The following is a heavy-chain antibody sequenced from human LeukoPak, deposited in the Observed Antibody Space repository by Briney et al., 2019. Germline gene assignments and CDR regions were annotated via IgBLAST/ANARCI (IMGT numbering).Heavy chain of an antibody. CDR3: ARESGADYYDSSGPHY. J-gene: IGHJ4*02. D-gene: IGHD3-22*01. V-gene: IGHV1-2*02. Sequence: GASVKVSCKASGYTFTGYYMHWVRQAPGQGLEWMGWINPNSGGTNYAQKFQGRVTMTRDTSISTAYMELSRLRSDDTAAYYCARESGADYYDSSGPHYWGQGTLVTVSS. CDR1: GYTFTGYY. CDR2: INPNSGGT.